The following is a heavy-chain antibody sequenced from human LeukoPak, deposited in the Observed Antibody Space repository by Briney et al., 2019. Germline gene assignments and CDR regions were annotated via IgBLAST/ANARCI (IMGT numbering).Heavy chain of an antibody. D-gene: IGHD6-19*01. CDR3: AGRVAVTSAYYFDY. CDR2: IYPGGTT. V-gene: IGHV4-38-2*01. J-gene: IGHJ4*02. CDR1: GYSITSDYY. Sequence: SETLSLTCAVSGYSITSDYYWGWIRQPPGKGLEGIGSIYPGGTTYYSPSLRSRVTISVDTSSNQFSLKLSSVTAADTAVYYCAGRVAVTSAYYFDYWGQGTLVTVSS.